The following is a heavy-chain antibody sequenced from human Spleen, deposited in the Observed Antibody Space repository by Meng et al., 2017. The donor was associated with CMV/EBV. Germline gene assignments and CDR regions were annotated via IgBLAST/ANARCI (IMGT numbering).Heavy chain of an antibody. CDR1: GGSVSSGSHY. J-gene: IGHJ6*02. CDR2: MYYSVSS. V-gene: IGHV4-61*01. CDR3: ARGVVHYHYGMDV. Sequence: SETLSLTCTVSGGSVSSGSHYWRWIRQPPGKGLEWIQYMYYSVSSNNKPSLKSRVSKSADTSKNQFSLKMSSVTAADTAVYYCARGVVHYHYGMDVWGQGTTVTVSS.